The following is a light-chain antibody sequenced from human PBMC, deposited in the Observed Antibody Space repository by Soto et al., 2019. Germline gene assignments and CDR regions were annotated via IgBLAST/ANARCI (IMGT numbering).Light chain of an antibody. CDR2: GAS. CDR1: QTVRNNY. J-gene: IGKJ1*01. Sequence: EIVLTQPPGTLSLSPGESATLSCRASQTVRNNYLAWYQQKPGQAPRLLIYGASSRATGIPDRFSGSGSGTDFTLTISKLEPEDFAVYYCQQYGSSPWTFGQGTKVDIK. V-gene: IGKV3-20*01. CDR3: QQYGSSPWT.